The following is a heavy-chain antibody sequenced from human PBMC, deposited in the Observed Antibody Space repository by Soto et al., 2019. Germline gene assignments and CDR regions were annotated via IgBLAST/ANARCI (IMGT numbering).Heavy chain of an antibody. Sequence: SPALTCAVSVDSISRGYYWAWIRQPPGKGLEYIGRSYHSGTTYYNPSLMRRVTISVETSKNQFSLNLRSVTAADSAVYYCARTDNVGYYQHCGQGTLVTVSS. D-gene: IGHD1-26*01. CDR1: VDSISRGYY. V-gene: IGHV4-38-2*01. CDR3: ARTDNVGYYQH. CDR2: SYHSGTT. J-gene: IGHJ1*01.